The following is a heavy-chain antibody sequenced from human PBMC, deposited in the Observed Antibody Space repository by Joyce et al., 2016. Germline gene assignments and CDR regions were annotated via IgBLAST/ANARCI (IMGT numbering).Heavy chain of an antibody. CDR2: INHSGST. CDR1: GGSFSGYY. V-gene: IGHV4-34*01. D-gene: IGHD4-11*01. Sequence: QVQLQQWGAGLLKPSETLSLTCAVYGGSFSGYYWGWIRQPPGKGLEWIGEINHSGSTNYKPSIESRVTISVDTSKNQFALRLSSVTAADTAVYYCAGGLSDFDYSNYEGYDYWGQGTLVTVSS. J-gene: IGHJ4*02. CDR3: AGGLSDFDYSNYEGYDY.